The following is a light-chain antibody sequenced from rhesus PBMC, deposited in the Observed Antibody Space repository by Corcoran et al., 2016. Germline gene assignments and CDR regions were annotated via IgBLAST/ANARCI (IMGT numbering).Light chain of an antibody. CDR1: PSISSW. CDR3: QHYSNSPPWT. CDR2: KAS. V-gene: IGKV1-22*01. J-gene: IGKJ1*01. Sequence: DIQMTQSPSSLSASVGDIVTITCRASPSISSWLAWYQQKPGKAPKLLIYKASILQSGVPSRFSGIGAGTDFPLTISSLQSEDFATYYCQHYSNSPPWTFGQGTKVEIK.